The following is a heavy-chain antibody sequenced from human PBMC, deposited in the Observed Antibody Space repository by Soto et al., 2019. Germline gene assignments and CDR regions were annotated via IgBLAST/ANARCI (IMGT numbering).Heavy chain of an antibody. V-gene: IGHV4-59*12. J-gene: IGHJ4*02. CDR1: GGSLSRYY. CDR2: IYYSGIA. Sequence: PSETLSLTCSVSGGSLSRYYWTWIRQPPGKGLQYIGYIYYSGIANYNPSLKSRVTISVDTSKNQFSLKLSSVTAADTAVYYCARGGYSYGYPYWGQGTLVTVSS. D-gene: IGHD5-18*01. CDR3: ARGGYSYGYPY.